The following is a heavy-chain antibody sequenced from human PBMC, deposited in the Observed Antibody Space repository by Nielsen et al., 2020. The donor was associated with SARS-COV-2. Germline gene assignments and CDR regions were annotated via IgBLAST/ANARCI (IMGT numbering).Heavy chain of an antibody. CDR3: ARVGRSSTSRGVYAFDI. D-gene: IGHD2-2*01. Sequence: SLKISCAASGFTFDDYAMRWVRQAPGKGLEWVSGISWNSGSIGYADSVKGRFTISRDNAKNSLYLQMNSLRAEDTAVYYCARVGRSSTSRGVYAFDIWGQGTMGTVSS. V-gene: IGHV3-9*01. J-gene: IGHJ3*02. CDR2: ISWNSGSI. CDR1: GFTFDDYA.